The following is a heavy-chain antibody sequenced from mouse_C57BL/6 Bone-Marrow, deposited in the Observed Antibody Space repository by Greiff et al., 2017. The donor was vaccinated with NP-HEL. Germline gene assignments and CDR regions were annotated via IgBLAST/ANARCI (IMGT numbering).Heavy chain of an antibody. J-gene: IGHJ2*01. V-gene: IGHV1-78*01. CDR3: AREKKYDFSEGYFDY. CDR2: IYPRDGST. CDR1: GYTFTDHT. D-gene: IGHD2-4*01. Sequence: VQLQQSDAELVKPGASVKISCKVSGYTFTDHTIHWMKQRPEQGLEWIGYIYPRDGSTKYNAKFKGKATLTADKSSSTAYMQLNSLTSEDSAVYFCAREKKYDFSEGYFDYWGQGTTLTVSS.